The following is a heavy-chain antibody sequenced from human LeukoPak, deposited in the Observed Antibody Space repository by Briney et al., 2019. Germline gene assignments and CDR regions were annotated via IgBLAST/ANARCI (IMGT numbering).Heavy chain of an antibody. CDR2: ISGSGSGT. CDR1: GFTFSSYA. J-gene: IGHJ4*02. V-gene: IGHV3-23*01. CDR3: AKAGGSSSLNRYCDC. D-gene: IGHD6-13*01. Sequence: SGGSLRLSCAASGFTFSSYAMSWVRQAPGKGLEWVSGISGSGSGTYYADSVKGRFTISRDNSRNTLYLQMNSLRADDTAVYYCAKAGGSSSLNRYCDCWGQGTLVTVSS.